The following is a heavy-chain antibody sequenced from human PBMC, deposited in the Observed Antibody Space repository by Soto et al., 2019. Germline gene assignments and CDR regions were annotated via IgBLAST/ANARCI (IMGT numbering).Heavy chain of an antibody. CDR3: ASGDYDSSGYFGYD. CDR2: ISYDGSNK. V-gene: IGHV3-30-3*01. D-gene: IGHD3-22*01. Sequence: QVQLVESGGGVVQPGRSLRLSCAASGFTFSSYAMHWVRQAPGKGLEWVAVISYDGSNKYYADSVKGRFTISRDNSKNTLYLQMNSLRAEDTAVDYCASGDYDSSGYFGYDWGQGTLVTVSS. J-gene: IGHJ4*02. CDR1: GFTFSSYA.